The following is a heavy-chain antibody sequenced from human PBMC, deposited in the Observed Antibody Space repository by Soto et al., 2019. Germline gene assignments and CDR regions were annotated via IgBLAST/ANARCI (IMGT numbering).Heavy chain of an antibody. CDR2: IWYDGSNK. Sequence: QVQLVESGGGVVQPGRSLRLSCAASGFTFSSYGMHWVRQAPGKGLEWVAVIWYDGSNKYYADSVKGRFTISRDNSKNTLYLQMNSLRAEDTAVYYCARDRGVIVVVNDAFDIWGQGTMVTVSS. D-gene: IGHD3-22*01. V-gene: IGHV3-33*01. J-gene: IGHJ3*02. CDR1: GFTFSSYG. CDR3: ARDRGVIVVVNDAFDI.